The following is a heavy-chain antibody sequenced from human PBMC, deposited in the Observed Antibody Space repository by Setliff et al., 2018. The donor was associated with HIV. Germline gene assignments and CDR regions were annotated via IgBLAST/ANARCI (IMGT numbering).Heavy chain of an antibody. CDR1: GGSISSHC. D-gene: IGHD4-17*01. CDR2: IYSSGSI. V-gene: IGHV4-59*11. Sequence: SETLSLTCTVSGGSISSHCWSWIRQSPGKALEWIGYIYSSGSIIYNPSLKSRVTMSVDTSQNKFSLKVTSVTSADTAVYYCAKGAGFYGDYTFDYWGQGNLVTVPQ. J-gene: IGHJ4*02. CDR3: AKGAGFYGDYTFDY.